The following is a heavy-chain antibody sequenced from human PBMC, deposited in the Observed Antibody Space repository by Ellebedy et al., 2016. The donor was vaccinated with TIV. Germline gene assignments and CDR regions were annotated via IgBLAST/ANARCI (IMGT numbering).Heavy chain of an antibody. CDR3: ARDGGYCGGGTCSYYYAMDV. V-gene: IGHV4-4*02. CDR2: IYHTGST. Sequence: SETLSLTCAVSDDYISRSNWWSWVRPPPGKGLEWIGEIYHTGSTNSNPSLKSRLTISIDKSKNQFSLKLTSVTAADTAVYYCARDGGYCGGGTCSYYYAMDVWGQGTTVTVSS. J-gene: IGHJ6*02. CDR1: DDYISRSNW. D-gene: IGHD2-15*01.